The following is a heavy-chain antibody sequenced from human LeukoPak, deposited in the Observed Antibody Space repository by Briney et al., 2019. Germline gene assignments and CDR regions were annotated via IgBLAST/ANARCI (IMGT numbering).Heavy chain of an antibody. CDR1: GHTFTNYH. V-gene: IGHV1-46*01. D-gene: IGHD5-24*01. J-gene: IGHJ4*02. CDR2: LTPRGDIT. CDR3: ARGGQRWPQFPYDY. Sequence: ASVKVSCKASGHTFTNYHIHWVRQAPGQGLEWMGILTPRGDITNYAQKFQGRVTMTRDTSTSTIYMELSSLRSEDTAVYYCARGGQRWPQFPYDYWGQGTVVTVPS.